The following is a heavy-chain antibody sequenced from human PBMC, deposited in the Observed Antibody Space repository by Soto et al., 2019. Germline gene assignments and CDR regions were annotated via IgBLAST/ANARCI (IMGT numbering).Heavy chain of an antibody. CDR3: AKPREQIAYYYYGMDV. J-gene: IGHJ6*02. V-gene: IGHV3-30*18. D-gene: IGHD6-6*01. CDR1: GFTFSSYG. Sequence: LRLSCAASGFTFSSYGMHWVRQAPGKGLEWVAVISYDGSNKYYADSVKGRFTISRDNSKNTLYLQMNSLRAEDTAVYYCAKPREQIAYYYYGMDVWGQGTTVTVSS. CDR2: ISYDGSNK.